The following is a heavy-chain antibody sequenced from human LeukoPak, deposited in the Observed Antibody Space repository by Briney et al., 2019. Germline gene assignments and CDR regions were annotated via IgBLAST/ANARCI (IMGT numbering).Heavy chain of an antibody. J-gene: IGHJ4*02. D-gene: IGHD2-15*01. CDR1: GFTFSNYA. V-gene: IGHV3-23*01. CDR2: IRGTADNA. Sequence: PGGSLRLSCAASGFTFSNYAMSWVRQAPGKGLEWVSAIRGTADNAYYADSVKGRFTISRDNSKSTLYLQMNSLRAEDTAVYYCARRGYCSGGACYSGAAPHFDYWGQGTLVTVSS. CDR3: ARRGYCSGGACYSGAAPHFDY.